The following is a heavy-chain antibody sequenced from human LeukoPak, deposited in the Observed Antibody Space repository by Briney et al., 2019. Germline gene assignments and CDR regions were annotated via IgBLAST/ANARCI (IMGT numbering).Heavy chain of an antibody. Sequence: SSETLSLTCTVSGGSISSSSYYWGWIRQPPGKGLEWIGSIYYSGSTYYNPSLKSRVTISVDTSKNQFSLKLSSVTAADTAVYYCARRRRRCIQLFDYWGQGTLVTVSS. CDR2: IYYSGST. J-gene: IGHJ4*02. D-gene: IGHD5-18*01. CDR1: GGSISSSSYY. CDR3: ARRRRRCIQLFDY. V-gene: IGHV4-39*01.